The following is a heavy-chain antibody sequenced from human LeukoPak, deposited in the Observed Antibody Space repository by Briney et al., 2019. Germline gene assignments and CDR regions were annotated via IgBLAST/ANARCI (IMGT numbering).Heavy chain of an antibody. CDR1: GGSISSSSYY. D-gene: IGHD3-16*01. J-gene: IGHJ4*02. Sequence: KPSETLSLTCTVSGGSISSSSYYWGWIRQPPGKGLEWIGSIYYSGSTYYYPSLKSRVTISVDTSKNQFSLKLSSVTAADTAVYYCARHQFDAGYFDYWGQGTLVTVSS. CDR2: IYYSGST. CDR3: ARHQFDAGYFDY. V-gene: IGHV4-39*01.